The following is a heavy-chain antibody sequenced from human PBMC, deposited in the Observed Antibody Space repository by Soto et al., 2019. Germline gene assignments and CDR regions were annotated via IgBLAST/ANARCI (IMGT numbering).Heavy chain of an antibody. CDR3: ARDRVDTAMVPFDY. CDR2: IIPIFGTA. CDR1: GGTFSSYA. D-gene: IGHD5-18*01. V-gene: IGHV1-69*01. J-gene: IGHJ4*02. Sequence: QVQLVQSGAEVKKPGSSVKVSCKASGGTFSSYAISWVRQAPEQGLEWMGGIIPIFGTANYAQKFQGRVTITADESTSTAYMELSSLRSEDTAVYYCARDRVDTAMVPFDYWGQGTLVTVSS.